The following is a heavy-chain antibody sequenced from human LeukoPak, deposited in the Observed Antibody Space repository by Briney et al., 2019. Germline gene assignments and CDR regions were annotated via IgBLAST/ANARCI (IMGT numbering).Heavy chain of an antibody. Sequence: GGSLRLSCAASGFTFNSYWMHWVRQAPGKGLVWVSRINSDASSTSYADSVKGRFALSRDNAKNTLYLQMNSLRAEDTAVYYCARVQGHPPNGLDVWGQGTMVTVSS. CDR1: GFTFNSYW. CDR2: INSDASST. CDR3: ARVQGHPPNGLDV. V-gene: IGHV3-74*01. J-gene: IGHJ3*01. D-gene: IGHD2-8*01.